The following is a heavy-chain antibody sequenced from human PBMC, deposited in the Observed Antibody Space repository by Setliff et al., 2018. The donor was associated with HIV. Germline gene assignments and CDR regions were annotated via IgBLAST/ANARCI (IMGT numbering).Heavy chain of an antibody. CDR1: GFTFSNYG. V-gene: IGHV3-30*02. CDR2: IRYDGSDK. Sequence: GGSLRLSCEISGFTFSNYGMHWVRQAPGKGLEWVAFIRYDGSDKYYVDSVKGRFTVSRDNSKNTLYLQMNSLRAKDAAVYYCAKAFGYCSGGSCPVLMDVWGKGTTVTSP. J-gene: IGHJ6*03. CDR3: AKAFGYCSGGSCPVLMDV. D-gene: IGHD2-15*01.